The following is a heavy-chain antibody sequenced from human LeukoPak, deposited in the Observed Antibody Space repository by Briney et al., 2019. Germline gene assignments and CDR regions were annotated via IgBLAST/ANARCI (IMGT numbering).Heavy chain of an antibody. V-gene: IGHV1-2*02. CDR2: INPNSGGT. Sequence: GASVTVSCKASGYTFTGYYMHWVRQAPGQGLEWMGWINPNSGGTNYAQKFQGRVTMTGDTSISTAYMELSRLRSDDTAVYYCARGRSPYDYVWGSYRLHDDRYYFDYWGQGTLVTVSS. CDR1: GYTFTGYY. D-gene: IGHD3-16*02. CDR3: ARGRSPYDYVWGSYRLHDDRYYFDY. J-gene: IGHJ4*02.